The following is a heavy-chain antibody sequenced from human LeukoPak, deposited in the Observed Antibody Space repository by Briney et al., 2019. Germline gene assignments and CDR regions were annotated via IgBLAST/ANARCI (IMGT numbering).Heavy chain of an antibody. D-gene: IGHD4-23*01. CDR2: IRSKAYGGTT. CDR3: TREWAYYGGNYFDY. J-gene: IGHJ4*02. CDR1: GFTFSSYA. V-gene: IGHV3-49*04. Sequence: GGSLRLSCAASGFTFSSYAMSWVRQAPGKGLEWVGFIRSKAYGGTTEYAASVKGRFTISRDDSKSIAYLQMNSLKTEDTAVYYCTREWAYYGGNYFDYWGQGTLVTVSS.